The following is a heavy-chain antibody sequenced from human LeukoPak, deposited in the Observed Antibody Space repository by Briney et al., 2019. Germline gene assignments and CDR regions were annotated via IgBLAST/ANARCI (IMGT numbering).Heavy chain of an antibody. CDR2: ISYDGRDE. D-gene: IGHD3-10*01. J-gene: IGHJ6*02. CDR1: RFTFSSYA. Sequence: PGGSLRLSCAASRFTFSSYAMHWVRQAPGKGLEWVAVISYDGRDEQYADSVKGRFTISRDNPKSTLYLQMDSLRGEDTAVYYCAKDPQYHYNSGSRQRYYYYGMDVWGQGTTVTVSS. CDR3: AKDPQYHYNSGSRQRYYYYGMDV. V-gene: IGHV3-30*18.